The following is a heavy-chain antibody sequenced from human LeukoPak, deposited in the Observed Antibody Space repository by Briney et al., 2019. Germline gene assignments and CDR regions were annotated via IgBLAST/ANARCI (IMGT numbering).Heavy chain of an antibody. CDR3: ARGLIHYYDSSGFDP. CDR1: GGTFSSYA. D-gene: IGHD3-22*01. CDR2: IIPIFGTA. V-gene: IGHV1-69*05. Sequence: ASVKVSCKASGGTFSSYAISWVRQAPGQGLEWMGGIIPIFGTANYAQKFQGRVTITTDESTSTAYMELSSLRSEDTAVYYCARGLIHYYDSSGFDPWGQGTLVTVSS. J-gene: IGHJ5*02.